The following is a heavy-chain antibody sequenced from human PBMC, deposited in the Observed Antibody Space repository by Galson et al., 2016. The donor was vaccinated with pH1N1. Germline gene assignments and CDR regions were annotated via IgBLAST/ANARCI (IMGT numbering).Heavy chain of an antibody. Sequence: SLRLSCAAPGFTFDDYGMHWVRQTPGKGLEWVSGISWNSGSIGYADSVKGRFNISRDNAQNSLYLQMNSLRAEDTALYFCAKANRWNFGAFDIWGQGTMVTVSS. CDR2: ISWNSGSI. CDR1: GFTFDDYG. CDR3: AKANRWNFGAFDI. V-gene: IGHV3-9*01. J-gene: IGHJ3*02. D-gene: IGHD1-7*01.